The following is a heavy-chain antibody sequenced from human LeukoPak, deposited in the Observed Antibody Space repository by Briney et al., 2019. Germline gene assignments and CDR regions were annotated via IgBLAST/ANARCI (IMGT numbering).Heavy chain of an antibody. CDR1: GYTFTRYF. D-gene: IGHD6-19*01. J-gene: IGHJ3*02. CDR2: INPNSGGT. Sequence: ASVKVSCKASGYTFTRYFIHWVRQAPGQGLEWMGWINPNSGGTNYAQKFQGRVTMTRDTSISTAYMELSRLRSDDTAVYYCARLSSGWFLSFVGDAFDIWGQGTMVTVSS. V-gene: IGHV1-2*02. CDR3: ARLSSGWFLSFVGDAFDI.